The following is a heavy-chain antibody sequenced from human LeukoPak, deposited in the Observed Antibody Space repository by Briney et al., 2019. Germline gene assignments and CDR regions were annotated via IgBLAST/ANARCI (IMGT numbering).Heavy chain of an antibody. Sequence: PGGSLRLSCAASGFTFSSYSMNWVRQAPGKGLEWVSSISSSSNYVFYADSVKGRITISRDNAKNPLYLQINSLRAEDTAIYYCTRVGYIDEGIDYWGQGTLVTVSS. CDR2: ISSSSNYV. V-gene: IGHV3-21*06. CDR3: TRVGYIDEGIDY. CDR1: GFTFSSYS. D-gene: IGHD5-24*01. J-gene: IGHJ4*02.